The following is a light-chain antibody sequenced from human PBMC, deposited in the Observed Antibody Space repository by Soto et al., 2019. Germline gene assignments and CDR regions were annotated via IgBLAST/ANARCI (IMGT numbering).Light chain of an antibody. CDR3: TSYTSSGTYV. V-gene: IGLV2-14*01. CDR1: SSDFGNYNF. J-gene: IGLJ1*01. Sequence: QSALTQPASVSGSPGQSITISCTGTSSDFGNYNFVSWYQQHPGKAPKLMIYEVSNRPSGVSNRFSGSKSGNTASLTVSGLQAEDEADYYCTSYTSSGTYVFGTGTQLTVL. CDR2: EVS.